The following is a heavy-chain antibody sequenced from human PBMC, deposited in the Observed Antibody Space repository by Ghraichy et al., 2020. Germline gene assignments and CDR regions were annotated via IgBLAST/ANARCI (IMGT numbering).Heavy chain of an antibody. J-gene: IGHJ4*02. CDR2: ISAYNGNT. CDR3: ARSPGYGGNSLLAYY. V-gene: IGHV1-18*01. D-gene: IGHD4-23*01. Sequence: ASVKVSCKASGYTFTSYGISWVRQAPGQGLEWMGWISAYNGNTNYAQKLQGRVTMTTDTSTSTAYMELRSLRSDDTAVYYCARSPGYGGNSLLAYYWGQGTLVTVSS. CDR1: GYTFTSYG.